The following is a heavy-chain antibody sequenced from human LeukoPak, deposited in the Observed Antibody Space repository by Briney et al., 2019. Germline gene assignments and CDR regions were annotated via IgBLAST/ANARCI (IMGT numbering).Heavy chain of an antibody. J-gene: IGHJ6*02. CDR2: IYPGDSDT. D-gene: IGHD2-15*01. CDR3: ARQACSGGNCYSSGMDV. Sequence: GESLKISCKGSGYRFTNYWIGWVRQMPGKGLEWMGIIYPGDSDTRYSPSFQGQVTISADKSISTAYLQWSSLKASDTAMYYCARQACSGGNCYSSGMDVWGQGTTVTASS. V-gene: IGHV5-51*01. CDR1: GYRFTNYW.